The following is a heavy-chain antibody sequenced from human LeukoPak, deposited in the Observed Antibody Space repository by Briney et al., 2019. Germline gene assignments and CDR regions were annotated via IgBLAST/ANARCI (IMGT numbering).Heavy chain of an antibody. V-gene: IGHV3-9*01. Sequence: GGSLRLSCAASGFTFSSYAMHWVRQAPGKGLEWVSGISWNSGSIGYADSVKGRFTISRDNAKNSLYLQMNSLRAEDTALYYCAKDMRDNYYYYGMDVWGQGTTVTVSS. CDR2: ISWNSGSI. CDR1: GFTFSSYA. J-gene: IGHJ6*02. CDR3: AKDMRDNYYYYGMDV.